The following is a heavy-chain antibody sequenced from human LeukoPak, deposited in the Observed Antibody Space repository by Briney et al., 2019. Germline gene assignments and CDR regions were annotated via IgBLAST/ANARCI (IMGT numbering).Heavy chain of an antibody. CDR3: AGVFSIVGATDPYFDY. V-gene: IGHV4-38-2*02. CDR2: IYHSGST. CDR1: GYSISSGYY. D-gene: IGHD1-26*01. Sequence: PSETLSLTCTVSGYSISSGYYWGWIRQPPGKGLEWIGSIYHSGSTYYNPSLKSRVTISVDTSKNQFSLKLSSVTAADTAVYYCAGVFSIVGATDPYFDYWGQGTLVTVSS. J-gene: IGHJ4*02.